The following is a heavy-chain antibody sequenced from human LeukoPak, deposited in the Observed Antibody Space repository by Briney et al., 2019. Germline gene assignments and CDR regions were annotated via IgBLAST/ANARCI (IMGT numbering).Heavy chain of an antibody. CDR2: ISGSGGST. CDR1: GFTFSSNA. D-gene: IGHD1-14*01. Sequence: PGGPLRLSCAASGFTFSSNAMSWVRQAPGKGLEWVSGISGSGGSTYYADSVKGRFTISRDNSKNTVYLQMNSLRAEETAVYYCAKETGLPYDAFDIWGQGTKVTVSS. J-gene: IGHJ3*02. V-gene: IGHV3-23*01. CDR3: AKETGLPYDAFDI.